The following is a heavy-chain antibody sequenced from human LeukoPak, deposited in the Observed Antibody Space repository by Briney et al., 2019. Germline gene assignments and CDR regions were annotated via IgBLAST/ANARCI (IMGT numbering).Heavy chain of an antibody. J-gene: IGHJ4*02. Sequence: PSETLSLTCTVSGGYLGSHYWTWIRQPPGKGLEWIGYIYDGGSTYYHPSLKSRVTISVDTSKNQFSLRLSSATAADTAVYYCARGGVLKSVDYWGQGTLVTVSS. CDR1: GGYLGSHY. D-gene: IGHD3-16*01. CDR2: IYDGGST. CDR3: ARGGVLKSVDY. V-gene: IGHV4-59*11.